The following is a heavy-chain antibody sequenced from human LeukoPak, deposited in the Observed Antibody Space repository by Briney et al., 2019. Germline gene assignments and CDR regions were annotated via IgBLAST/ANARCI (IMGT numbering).Heavy chain of an antibody. V-gene: IGHV3-53*01. J-gene: IGHJ6*03. CDR1: GFTVSSNY. CDR3: AREQQLGTYYYYMDV. CDR2: IYSGGST. D-gene: IGHD6-13*01. Sequence: PGGSLRLFCAASGFTVSSNYMSWVRQAPGKGLEWVSVIYSGGSTYYADSVKGRFTISRDNSKNTLYLQMNSLRAEDTAVYYCAREQQLGTYYYYMDVWGKGTTVTISS.